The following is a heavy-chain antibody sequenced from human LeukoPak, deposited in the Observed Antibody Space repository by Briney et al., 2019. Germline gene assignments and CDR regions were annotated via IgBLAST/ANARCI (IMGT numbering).Heavy chain of an antibody. CDR1: GFTFDDYG. D-gene: IGHD4-17*01. Sequence: PGGSLRLSCAASGFTFDDYGMSWVRQAPGKGQEWVSGINWNGGSTGYADSVKGRFTISRDNAKNSLYLQMNSLRAEDTALYYCARISLTTGSYYYYYMDVWGKGTTVTVSS. CDR2: INWNGGST. V-gene: IGHV3-20*04. J-gene: IGHJ6*03. CDR3: ARISLTTGSYYYYYMDV.